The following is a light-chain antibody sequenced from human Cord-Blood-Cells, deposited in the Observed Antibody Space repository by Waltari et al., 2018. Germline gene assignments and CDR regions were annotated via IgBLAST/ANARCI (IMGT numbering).Light chain of an antibody. V-gene: IGLV5-45*02. CDR2: YKSDSDK. Sequence: HAVLTQPSSLSASPGAAASLTCTLRSGINSDTSRIYWAWHKPGSTPQYLLRYKSDSDKQQGSRVPRSFSGSKDASANAGIFLISGLQSEYEADYYCMISHSSACVFGGRTKLSVL. CDR3: MISHSSACV. J-gene: IGLJ3*02. CDR1: SGINSDTSR.